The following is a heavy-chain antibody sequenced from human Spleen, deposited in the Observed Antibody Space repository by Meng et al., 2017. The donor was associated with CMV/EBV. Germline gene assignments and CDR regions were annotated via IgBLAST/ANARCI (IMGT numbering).Heavy chain of an antibody. J-gene: IGHJ6*02. V-gene: IGHV1-69*05. D-gene: IGHD3-3*01. CDR1: GDSFKSYA. Sequence: SVKVSCKASGDSFKSYAISWVRQAPGRGLEWMGGIIPMFGTTNFAQRFQGRVTITTDESSSTAYMELKSLRSEDTAVYYCAREGPFRSGHFNYYYYYGMDVWGQGTAVTVSS. CDR2: IIPMFGTT. CDR3: AREGPFRSGHFNYYYYYGMDV.